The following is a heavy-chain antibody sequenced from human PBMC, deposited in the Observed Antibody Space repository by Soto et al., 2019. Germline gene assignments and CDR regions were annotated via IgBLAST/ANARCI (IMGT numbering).Heavy chain of an antibody. CDR1: GFTFSSYA. CDR2: ISGSGGST. D-gene: IGHD6-6*01. V-gene: IGHV3-23*01. J-gene: IGHJ6*02. Sequence: PGGSLRLSCAASGFTFSSYAMSWVRQAPGKXLEWVSAISGSGGSTYYADSVKGRFTISRDNSKNTLYLQMNSLRAEDTAVYYCAKAGYSSSSFGYYYYGMDVWGQGTTVTVSS. CDR3: AKAGYSSSSFGYYYYGMDV.